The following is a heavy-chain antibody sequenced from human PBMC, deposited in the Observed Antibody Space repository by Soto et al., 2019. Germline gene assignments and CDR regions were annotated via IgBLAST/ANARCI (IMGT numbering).Heavy chain of an antibody. CDR3: AKDRWELLNYFDY. CDR1: GFTFSSHA. J-gene: IGHJ4*02. D-gene: IGHD1-26*01. Sequence: GGSLRLSCAASGFTFSSHAMSWVRPAPGKGLEWVSAISGSGGSTYYADSVKGRFTISRDNSKNTLYLQMNSLRAEDTAVYYCAKDRWELLNYFDYWGQGTLVTVSS. CDR2: ISGSGGST. V-gene: IGHV3-23*01.